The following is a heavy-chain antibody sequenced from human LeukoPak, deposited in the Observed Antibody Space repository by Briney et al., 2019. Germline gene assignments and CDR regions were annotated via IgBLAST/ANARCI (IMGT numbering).Heavy chain of an antibody. J-gene: IGHJ4*02. CDR1: GFTFNNFA. V-gene: IGHV3-23*01. D-gene: IGHD6-13*01. CDR3: AKGLRGSSYDY. Sequence: GGSLRLSCAASGFTFNNFAMSWVRQAPGKGLEWVSGISGSGGNKHYADSVKGRFTISRDNSKNTLYLQMNSLRAEDTAVYYCAKGLRGSSYDYWGQGTLVTVSS. CDR2: ISGSGGNK.